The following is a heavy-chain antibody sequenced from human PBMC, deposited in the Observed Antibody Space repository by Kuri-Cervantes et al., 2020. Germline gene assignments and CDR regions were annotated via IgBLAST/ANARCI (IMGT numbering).Heavy chain of an antibody. CDR1: GGTFSSYT. D-gene: IGHD2-2*01. Sequence: SVKVSCKASGGTFSSYTFTWVRQAPGQGPEWMGRIIPFFGTTDYSQKFQGRVTITADRSTSTAYMELSSLRSEDTAVYYCARDKGCSSTSCYARSYYYYYYMDVWGKGTTVTVSS. J-gene: IGHJ6*03. CDR3: ARDKGCSSTSCYARSYYYYYYMDV. CDR2: IIPFFGTT. V-gene: IGHV1-69*06.